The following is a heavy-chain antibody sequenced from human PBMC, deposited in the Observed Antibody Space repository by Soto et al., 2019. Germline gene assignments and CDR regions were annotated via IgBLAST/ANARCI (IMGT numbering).Heavy chain of an antibody. V-gene: IGHV1-69*06. Sequence: AAVNVSCKAAGGSLSTNPISWVRRAPGQGLEWMGGTGSGTGPGNHAQKFQGRLTVTADKSTSTVYMELTNLSSEDTAVYYCARRDTGGFYRFFDSWGQGTLVTVSS. CDR2: TGSGTGPG. CDR3: ARRDTGGFYRFFDS. D-gene: IGHD2-8*02. J-gene: IGHJ4*02. CDR1: GGSLSTNP.